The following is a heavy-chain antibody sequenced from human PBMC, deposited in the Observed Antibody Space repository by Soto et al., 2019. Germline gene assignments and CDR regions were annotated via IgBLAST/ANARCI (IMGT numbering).Heavy chain of an antibody. Sequence: GASVKVSCKASGYTFTSYAMHWVRQAPGQRLEWMAWINAGNGNTKYSQKFQGRVTITGDTSASTVYMELSSLRSEDTAVYYCARGTEDGFDYWDQGTLVTVSS. V-gene: IGHV1-3*01. D-gene: IGHD1-1*01. J-gene: IGHJ4*02. CDR2: INAGNGNT. CDR1: GYTFTSYA. CDR3: ARGTEDGFDY.